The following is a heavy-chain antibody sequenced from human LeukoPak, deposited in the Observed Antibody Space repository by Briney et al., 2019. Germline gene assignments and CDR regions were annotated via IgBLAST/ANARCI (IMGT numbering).Heavy chain of an antibody. V-gene: IGHV4-4*07. CDR2: MYISGST. J-gene: IGHJ4*02. CDR3: ASLDGETFAH. CDR1: GDSIRGFY. Sequence: SETLSLTCTVSGDSIRGFYWSWVQQPAGQGLEYIGHMYISGSTTYNPSLKSRVTMSVDLAKNEVSLKLTSVTAADTAIYFCASLDGETFAHWGRGTLVLVSS. D-gene: IGHD3-3*01.